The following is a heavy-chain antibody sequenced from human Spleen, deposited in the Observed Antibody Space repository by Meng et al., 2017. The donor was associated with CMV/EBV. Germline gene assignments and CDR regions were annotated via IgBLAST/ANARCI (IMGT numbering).Heavy chain of an antibody. V-gene: IGHV3-74*01. CDR3: ASLAITGTNGMDV. D-gene: IGHD1-7*01. CDR1: GFTFSSYW. Sequence: GESLKISCAASGFTFSSYWMHWVRQAPGKGLVWVSRINTDGSITTYADSVKGRFTISRDNAKNTLFLQMHSLRAEDTAVYYCASLAITGTNGMDVWGQGTTVTVSS. J-gene: IGHJ6*02. CDR2: INTDGSIT.